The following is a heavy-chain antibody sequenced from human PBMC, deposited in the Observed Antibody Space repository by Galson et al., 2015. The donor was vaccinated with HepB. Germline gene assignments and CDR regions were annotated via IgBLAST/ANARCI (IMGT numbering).Heavy chain of an antibody. CDR1: GYLFRNYG. Sequence: SVKVSCKASGYLFRNYGITWVRQAPGQGLEWMGWIGVYNGGTAYSQKLQGRVTMTTDTSTSTAYMELRGLRSDDTAIYYCTRDPPTLADDVDYWGQGTLVTVVS. V-gene: IGHV1-18*01. D-gene: IGHD6-19*01. J-gene: IGHJ4*02. CDR2: IGVYNGGT. CDR3: TRDPPTLADDVDY.